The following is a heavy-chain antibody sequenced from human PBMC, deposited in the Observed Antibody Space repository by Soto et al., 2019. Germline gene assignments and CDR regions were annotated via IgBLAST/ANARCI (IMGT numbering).Heavy chain of an antibody. D-gene: IGHD6-13*01. CDR2: IYSDGSST. V-gene: IGHV3-74*01. CDR3: ARETHDRGQLVPQFLY. CDR1: GFTFSSYW. J-gene: IGHJ4*02. Sequence: GGSLSLSCAASGFTFSSYWMHWVSQAPGKGLVWVSHIYSDGSSTSYADAVKGRFTISRDNAKNTLYLQMNSLRAEDTAVYYCARETHDRGQLVPQFLYCGPGTLVTVSS.